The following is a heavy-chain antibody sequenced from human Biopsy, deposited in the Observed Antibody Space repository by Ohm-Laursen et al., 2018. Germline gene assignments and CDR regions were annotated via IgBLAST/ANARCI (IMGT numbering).Heavy chain of an antibody. CDR2: ISTYNDDT. D-gene: IGHD3-3*01. J-gene: IGHJ3*02. CDR3: ARDPGYDFWSGSDPFDI. V-gene: IGHV1-18*04. CDR1: GYTFTAYG. Sequence: VASVKISCKTSGYTFTAYGISWVRQAPGQGLKWMGWISTYNDDTNTAQKFQGRVSMTTDTSTRTAYMELRSLRSGDTAIYFCARDPGYDFWSGSDPFDIWGQGTLVTVS.